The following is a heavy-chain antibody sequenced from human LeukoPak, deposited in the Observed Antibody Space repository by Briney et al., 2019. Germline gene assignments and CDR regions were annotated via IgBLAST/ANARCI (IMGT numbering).Heavy chain of an antibody. D-gene: IGHD3-10*01. J-gene: IGHJ4*02. CDR3: AKDSSSGSYYRWGNYFDY. Sequence: GGTLRLSCAASGFTFSSYGMSWVRQAPGKGLEWVSAISGSGGSTYYADSVKGRFTISRDNSKNTLYLQMNSLRAEDTAVYYCAKDSSSGSYYRWGNYFDYWGQGTLVTVSS. CDR2: ISGSGGST. V-gene: IGHV3-23*01. CDR1: GFTFSSYG.